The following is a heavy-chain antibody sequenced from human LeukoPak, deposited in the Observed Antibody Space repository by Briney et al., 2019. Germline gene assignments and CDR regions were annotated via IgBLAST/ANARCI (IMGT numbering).Heavy chain of an antibody. Sequence: PSETLSLTCTVSGGSISSSSHYWGWIRQPPGKGLEWFGNIYYSGSTYYKSSLNSRVTISVDTSKNQFSLKLSPVTAADTAVYYCVRRRWYYYDSSAPINWFDPWGQGTLVTVSS. D-gene: IGHD3-22*01. CDR2: IYYSGST. CDR3: VRRRWYYYDSSAPINWFDP. J-gene: IGHJ5*02. V-gene: IGHV4-39*07. CDR1: GGSISSSSHY.